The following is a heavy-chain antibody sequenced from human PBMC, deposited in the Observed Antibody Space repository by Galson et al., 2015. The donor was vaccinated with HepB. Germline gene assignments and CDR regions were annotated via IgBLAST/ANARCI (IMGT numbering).Heavy chain of an antibody. CDR2: IIPILGIA. J-gene: IGHJ3*02. D-gene: IGHD1-26*01. Sequence: SVKVSCKASGGTFSSYTISWVRQAPGQGLEWMGRIIPILGIANYAQKFQGRVTITADKSTSTAYMELSSLRSEDTAVYYCASGSGSYYVDGMVDFGIWGQGTMVTVSS. V-gene: IGHV1-69*02. CDR3: ASGSGSYYVDGMVDFGI. CDR1: GGTFSSYT.